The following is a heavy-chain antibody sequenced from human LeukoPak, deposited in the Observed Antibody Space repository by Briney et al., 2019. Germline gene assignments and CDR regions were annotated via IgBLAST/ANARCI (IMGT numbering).Heavy chain of an antibody. Sequence: GGSLRLSCAASGFTFSSYAMSWVRQVPGKGLEWVSDISGSGGTTSYEDPVKGRFTISRDNSKNTLYLEMYSLRADDTAVYFCAKCRYGSGSFPFFDYWGQGTLVTVSS. CDR1: GFTFSSYA. D-gene: IGHD3-10*01. CDR3: AKCRYGSGSFPFFDY. CDR2: ISGSGGTT. J-gene: IGHJ4*02. V-gene: IGHV3-23*01.